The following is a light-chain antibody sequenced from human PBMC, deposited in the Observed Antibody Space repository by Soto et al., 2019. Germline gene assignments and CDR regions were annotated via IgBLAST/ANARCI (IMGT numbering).Light chain of an antibody. V-gene: IGKV1-27*01. CDR2: AAS. Sequence: DIQMTQSPSSLSASVGDRVTITCRASQGISNYLAWYQQKPGKVPKLLIYAASTLQSGVPSRFSGSGSGTDFTLTISSLQPEYVATYYCQKCGIAPFSFGGGTKVELK. J-gene: IGKJ4*01. CDR1: QGISNY. CDR3: QKCGIAPFS.